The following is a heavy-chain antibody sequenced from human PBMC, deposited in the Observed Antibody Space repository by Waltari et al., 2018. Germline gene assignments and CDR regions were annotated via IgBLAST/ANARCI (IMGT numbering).Heavy chain of an antibody. D-gene: IGHD6-13*01. V-gene: IGHV4-38-2*02. J-gene: IGHJ5*02. Sequence: QVQLQESGPGLVKPSETLSLTCTVSGYSISSGYYWGWIRQPPEKGLAWIGSIYHSGSTYSNPSLKRRVTISVDTSKNQFSLRLSSVTAADTAVYYCARTGGKSTNWYDENWFDPWGQGTLVTVSS. CDR3: ARTGGKSTNWYDENWFDP. CDR1: GYSISSGYY. CDR2: IYHSGST.